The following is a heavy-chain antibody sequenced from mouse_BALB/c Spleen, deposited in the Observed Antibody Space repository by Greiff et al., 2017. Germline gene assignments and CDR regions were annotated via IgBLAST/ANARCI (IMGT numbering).Heavy chain of an antibody. J-gene: IGHJ4*01. CDR3: ARGLYGNYYYYAMDY. CDR2: ISSGGGST. Sequence: EVMLVESGGGLVKPGGSLKLSCAASGFAFSSYDMSWVRQTPEKRLEWVAYISSGGGSTYYPDTVKGRFTISRDNAKNTLYLQMSSLKSEDTAMYYCARGLYGNYYYYAMDYWGQGTSVTVSS. CDR1: GFAFSSYD. V-gene: IGHV5-12-1*01. D-gene: IGHD2-1*01.